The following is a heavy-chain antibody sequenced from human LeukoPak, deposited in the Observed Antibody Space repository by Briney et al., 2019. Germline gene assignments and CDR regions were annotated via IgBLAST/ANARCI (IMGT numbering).Heavy chain of an antibody. CDR1: GGSISSYY. D-gene: IGHD3-9*01. CDR2: IYYSGST. J-gene: IGHJ3*02. CDR3: ARSVRYFDSPGAFDI. V-gene: IGHV4-59*01. Sequence: PSETLSLTCTVSGGSISSYYWSWIRQPPGKGLEWIGYIYYSGSTNYNPSLKSRVTISVDTSKNQFSLKLSSVTAADTAVYYRARSVRYFDSPGAFDIWGQGTMVTVSS.